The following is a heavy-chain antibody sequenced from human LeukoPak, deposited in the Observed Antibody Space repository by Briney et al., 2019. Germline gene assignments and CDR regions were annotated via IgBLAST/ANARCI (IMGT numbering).Heavy chain of an antibody. CDR2: INPGGGST. CDR3: ARGGDYDILTGYFWIDYYYGMDV. Sequence: GASVKVSCKTSGYTFTSYYMHWVRQAPGQGLEWMGIINPGGGSTTYAQRFQGRVTMTRDTSTSTVYMELSSLRSEDTAVYYCARGGDYDILTGYFWIDYYYGMDVWGQGTTVTVSS. J-gene: IGHJ6*02. CDR1: GYTFTSYY. V-gene: IGHV1-46*01. D-gene: IGHD3-9*01.